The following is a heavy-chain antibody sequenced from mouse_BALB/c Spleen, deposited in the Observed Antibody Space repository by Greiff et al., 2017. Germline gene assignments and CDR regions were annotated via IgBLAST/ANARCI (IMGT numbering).Heavy chain of an antibody. J-gene: IGHJ2*01. CDR1: GFTFSSYA. D-gene: IGHD1-1*01. V-gene: IGHV5-6-5*01. CDR2: ISSGGST. CDR3: AREDYYGSSSFDY. Sequence: EVKLVESGGGLVKPGGSLKLSCAASGFTFSSYAMSWVRQTPEKRLEWVASISSGGSTYYPDSVKGRFTISRDNARNILYLQMSSLRSEDTAMYYCAREDYYGSSSFDYWGQGTTLTVSS.